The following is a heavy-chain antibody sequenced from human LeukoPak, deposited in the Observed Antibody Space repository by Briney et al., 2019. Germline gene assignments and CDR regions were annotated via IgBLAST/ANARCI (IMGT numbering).Heavy chain of an antibody. J-gene: IGHJ4*02. CDR2: IIPIFGTA. D-gene: IGHD6-19*01. Sequence: ASVTVSFTASGGTFSIYAISWVGQAPGQGGEGVGGIIPIFGTANYAQQFQGRVTITTDESTSTAYMELSSLRSEDTAVYYCARGGVAVTNYFDYWDQGTLVTVSS. V-gene: IGHV1-69*05. CDR1: GGTFSIYA. CDR3: ARGGVAVTNYFDY.